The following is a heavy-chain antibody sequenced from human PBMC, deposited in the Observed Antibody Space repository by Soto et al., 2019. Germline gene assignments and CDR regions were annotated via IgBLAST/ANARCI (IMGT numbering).Heavy chain of an antibody. V-gene: IGHV3-21*01. CDR3: ASSSRSRGYYDSSGYQPLQDY. CDR1: GFTFSRYY. CDR2: ISTTSTYT. J-gene: IGHJ4*02. D-gene: IGHD3-22*01. Sequence: GGSLRLSCAASGFTFSRYYMNWVRQAPGKGLEWVSSISTTSTYTHYADSLKGRFTISRDNAKNSLYLQMNSLRAEDTAVYYCASSSRSRGYYDSSGYQPLQDYWGQGTLVTVSS.